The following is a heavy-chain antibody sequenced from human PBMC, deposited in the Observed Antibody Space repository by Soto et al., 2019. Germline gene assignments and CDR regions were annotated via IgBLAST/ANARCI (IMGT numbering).Heavy chain of an antibody. J-gene: IGHJ5*02. CDR1: GGSISSNIYY. V-gene: IGHV4-61*05. CDR2: IHYSGST. D-gene: IGHD4-4*01. Sequence: SETLSLTCSVSGGSISSNIYYWSWIRQPPGKGPEWIGNIHYSGSTNYNPSLKSRVTISVDTSKNQFSLRLSSVTAAETAVYYCARHSYYSNPLRFDPWGQGTLVTVSS. CDR3: ARHSYYSNPLRFDP.